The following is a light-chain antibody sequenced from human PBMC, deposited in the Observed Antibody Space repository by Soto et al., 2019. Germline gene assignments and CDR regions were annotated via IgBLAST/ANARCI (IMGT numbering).Light chain of an antibody. V-gene: IGKV3-11*01. J-gene: IGKJ2*01. CDR2: DAS. CDR1: QSVSSY. CDR3: QQRSNWPRT. Sequence: EIVLTQSPATLSLSPGERATLSCRASQSVSSYLAWYQQKPGQAPRLLIYDASNRATGIPARFSGSGSGTDFTLTISSLEPEDFAVYYCQQRSNWPRTCGQGTKLESK.